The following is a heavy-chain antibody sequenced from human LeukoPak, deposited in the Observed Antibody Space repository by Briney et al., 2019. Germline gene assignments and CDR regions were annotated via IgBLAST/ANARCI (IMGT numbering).Heavy chain of an antibody. J-gene: IGHJ4*02. V-gene: IGHV4-4*02. Sequence: SGTLSLTCAVSGGSISSSNWWSWVRQPPGKGLEWIGEIYHSGSTNYNPSLKSRVTLSVDKSKNQFALKLSAVTAADTAVYYCAREGQAAGTPYYFDYWGQGTLVTVSS. D-gene: IGHD6-13*01. CDR3: AREGQAAGTPYYFDY. CDR1: GGSISSSNW. CDR2: IYHSGST.